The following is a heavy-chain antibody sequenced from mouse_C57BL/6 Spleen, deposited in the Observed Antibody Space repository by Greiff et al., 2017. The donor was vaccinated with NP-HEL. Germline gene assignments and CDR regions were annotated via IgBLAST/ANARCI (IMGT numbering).Heavy chain of an antibody. CDR2: IYPGDGDT. V-gene: IGHV1-82*01. CDR3: ARDIYDGYYPYFDY. CDR1: GYAFSSSW. D-gene: IGHD2-3*01. J-gene: IGHJ2*01. Sequence: VKLQESGPELVKPGASVKISCKASGYAFSSSWMNWVKQRPGKGLEWIGRIYPGDGDTNYNGKFKGKATLTADKSSSTAYMQLSSLTSEDSAVYFCARDIYDGYYPYFDYWGQGTTLTVSS.